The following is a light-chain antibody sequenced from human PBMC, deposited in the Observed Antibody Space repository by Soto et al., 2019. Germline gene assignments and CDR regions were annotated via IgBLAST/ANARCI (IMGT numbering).Light chain of an antibody. V-gene: IGLV2-14*01. CDR1: SSDVGGYKH. CDR2: EVR. Sequence: QSALTQPASVSGSPGQSITISCTGTSSDVGGYKHVSWYQQHPGKAPKLMIFEVRDRPSGVSNRFSGSKSGNTASLTISGLQAEDEADYYCCSYTSNTTVVFGGGTKVTVL. CDR3: CSYTSNTTVV. J-gene: IGLJ2*01.